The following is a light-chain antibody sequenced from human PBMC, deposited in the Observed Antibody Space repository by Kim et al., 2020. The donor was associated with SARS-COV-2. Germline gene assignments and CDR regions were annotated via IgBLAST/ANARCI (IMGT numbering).Light chain of an antibody. V-gene: IGKV3-20*01. CDR2: GAS. CDR1: QSISSSS. J-gene: IGKJ4*01. CDR3: QHYYNSPPVT. Sequence: VLTQSPGTVSLSPGERATLSCRASQSISSSSLVWYQQKPGQAPRLLIYGASNRATAIPDRFSGSGSGTDFTLTINRLEPEDFAVYYCQHYYNSPPVTFGGGTKVDIK.